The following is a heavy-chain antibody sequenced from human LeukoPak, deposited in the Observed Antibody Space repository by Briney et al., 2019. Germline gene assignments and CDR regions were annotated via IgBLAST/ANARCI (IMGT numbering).Heavy chain of an antibody. Sequence: PGGSLRLSCAASGFTFSDYYMSWIRRAPGKGLEWVSYLSSSSTYTNYADSVKGRFTISRDNAKNSLYLQMNRLRAADTAVYYCARGSGSSAFDIWGQGTMVTVSS. J-gene: IGHJ3*02. CDR3: ARGSGSSAFDI. CDR1: GFTFSDYY. CDR2: LSSSSTYT. V-gene: IGHV3-11*05. D-gene: IGHD3-10*01.